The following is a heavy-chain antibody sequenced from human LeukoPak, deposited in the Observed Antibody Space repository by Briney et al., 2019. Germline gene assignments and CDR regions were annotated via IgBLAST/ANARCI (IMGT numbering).Heavy chain of an antibody. CDR3: ARLKGDYVVVEQAFDI. CDR2: IYYSGST. D-gene: IGHD4-17*01. V-gene: IGHV4-59*08. J-gene: IGHJ3*02. CDR1: GGSISSYY. Sequence: SETLSLTCTVSGGSISSYYWSWIRQPPGKGLEWIGYIYYSGSTNYNPSLKSRVTISVDTSKNQFSLKLSSVTAADTAVYYCARLKGDYVVVEQAFDIWGQGTMVTVSS.